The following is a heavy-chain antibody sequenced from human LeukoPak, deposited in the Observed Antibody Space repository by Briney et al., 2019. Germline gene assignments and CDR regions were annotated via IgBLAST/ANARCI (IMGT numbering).Heavy chain of an antibody. CDR3: ARYSGNPASFEY. Sequence: GGSLRLSCAASGFTFSSYWMSWVRQAPGKGLEWVANIKQDGSEKHYVDSVKGRFTISRDNAKNSLYLQMNSLRAEDAGVYYCARYSGNPASFEYWGQGTLVTVSS. D-gene: IGHD1-26*01. J-gene: IGHJ4*02. V-gene: IGHV3-7*01. CDR1: GFTFSSYW. CDR2: IKQDGSEK.